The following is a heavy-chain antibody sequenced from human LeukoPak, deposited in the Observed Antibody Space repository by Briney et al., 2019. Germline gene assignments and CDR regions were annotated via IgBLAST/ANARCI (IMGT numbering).Heavy chain of an antibody. Sequence: PGGSLSLSCSASGFTFSSYAMHWVRQAPGKGLEYVSAISSNGGSTYYADSVKGRFTISRDNSKNTLYLQMSSLRAEDTALYYCVKVLRYSGYDWGQGALVTVSS. CDR1: GFTFSSYA. CDR3: VKVLRYSGYD. V-gene: IGHV3-64D*06. J-gene: IGHJ4*02. CDR2: ISSNGGST. D-gene: IGHD5-12*01.